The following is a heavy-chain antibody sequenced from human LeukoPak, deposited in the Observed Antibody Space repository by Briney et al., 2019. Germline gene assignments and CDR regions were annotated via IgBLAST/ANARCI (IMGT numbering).Heavy chain of an antibody. J-gene: IGHJ4*02. D-gene: IGHD1-26*01. V-gene: IGHV1-8*02. Sequence: ASVKVSCKASGYTFTGYYMHWVRQAPGQGLEWMGWMNPNSGNTGNAQKFQGRVTMTRNTSISTAYMELSSLRSEDTAVYYCARDQSGSYADYWGQGTLVTVSS. CDR3: ARDQSGSYADY. CDR2: MNPNSGNT. CDR1: GYTFTGYY.